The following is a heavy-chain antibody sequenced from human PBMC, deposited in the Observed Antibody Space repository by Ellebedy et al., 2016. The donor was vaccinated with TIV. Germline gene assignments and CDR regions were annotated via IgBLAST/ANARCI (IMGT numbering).Heavy chain of an antibody. CDR3: AQTNWGSGGFYGMDV. Sequence: GGSLRLSCAASGFTFSSYAMTWVRQAPGKGLEWVSAISGSGTNTHYTDSLRGRFTISRDNSKNTLYLQMDSLRAEDTAVYYCAQTNWGSGGFYGMDVWGQGTTVTVSS. CDR1: GFTFSSYA. J-gene: IGHJ6*02. V-gene: IGHV3-23*01. CDR2: ISGSGTNT. D-gene: IGHD7-27*01.